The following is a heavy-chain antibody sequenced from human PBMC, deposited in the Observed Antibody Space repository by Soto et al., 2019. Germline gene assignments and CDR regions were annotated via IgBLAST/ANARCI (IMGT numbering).Heavy chain of an antibody. CDR1: GFTFSSYA. Sequence: EVHLLESGGGLVQPGGSLRLSCIASGFTFSSYAMTWVRQAPGRGLEGVSGITASGGRTYYGESVKGRFTISRDNSKSTLYLQMNSLRAEDTAVYFCAKDTRHADYVRWFDSWGQGTLVTVSS. D-gene: IGHD3-16*01. V-gene: IGHV3-23*01. CDR2: ITASGGRT. J-gene: IGHJ5*01. CDR3: AKDTRHADYVRWFDS.